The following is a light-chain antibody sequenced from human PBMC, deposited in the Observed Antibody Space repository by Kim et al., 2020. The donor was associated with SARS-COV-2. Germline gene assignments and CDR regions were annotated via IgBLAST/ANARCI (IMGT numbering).Light chain of an antibody. J-gene: IGKJ2*01. CDR2: GAS. CDR1: QSVSSS. V-gene: IGKV1-5*01. Sequence: LSASVGDRVTITCRASQSVSSSLGWYQQKPGKAPKLLIYGASRLESGVPSRFSGSGSGTEFTLTISNLQPDDFATYYYQQYINYYTFGQGTKLEI. CDR3: QQYINYYT.